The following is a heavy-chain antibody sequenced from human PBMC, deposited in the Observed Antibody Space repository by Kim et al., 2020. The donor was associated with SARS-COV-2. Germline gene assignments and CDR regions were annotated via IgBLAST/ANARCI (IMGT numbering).Heavy chain of an antibody. CDR3: AREPNPKITIFGVVINAFDI. V-gene: IGHV1-46*01. J-gene: IGHJ3*02. CDR1: GYTFTSYY. D-gene: IGHD3-3*01. Sequence: ASVKVSCKASGYTFTSYYMHWVRQAPGQGLEWMGIINPSGGSTSYAQKFQGRVTMTRDTSTSTVYMELSSLRSEDTAVYYCAREPNPKITIFGVVINAFDIWGQGTMVTVSS. CDR2: INPSGGST.